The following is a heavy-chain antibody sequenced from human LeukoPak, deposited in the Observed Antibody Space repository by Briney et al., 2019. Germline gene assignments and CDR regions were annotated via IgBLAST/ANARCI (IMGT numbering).Heavy chain of an antibody. CDR2: ISSSGNNI. D-gene: IGHD3-22*01. CDR1: GFTFNSYA. J-gene: IGHJ5*02. Sequence: GGTLRLSCAASGFTFNSYAMNWVRQAPGKGLEWVSTISSSGNNIYYTDSVKGRLTISRDNYKNTLFLQMNSLRVDDTAVYYCAKSRWTYYDCGESWGQGTLVTVSS. V-gene: IGHV3-23*01. CDR3: AKSRWTYYDCGES.